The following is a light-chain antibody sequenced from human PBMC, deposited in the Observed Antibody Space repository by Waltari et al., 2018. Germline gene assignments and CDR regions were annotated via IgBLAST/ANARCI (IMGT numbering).Light chain of an antibody. CDR1: QSILDSPNNKNY. CDR3: QQYDSSPPT. Sequence: DIVMTQSLDFLAVSLGERATINCKSSQSILDSPNNKNYLAWYQQKPGQPPKLLIYWASSRNSGVPDRFSGSGSGTDFTLTVSSLQAEDVAVYYCQQYDSSPPTFGQGTKVEIK. CDR2: WAS. V-gene: IGKV4-1*01. J-gene: IGKJ1*01.